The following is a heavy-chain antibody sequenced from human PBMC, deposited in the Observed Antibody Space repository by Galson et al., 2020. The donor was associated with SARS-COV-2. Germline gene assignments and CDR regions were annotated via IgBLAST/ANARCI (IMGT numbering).Heavy chain of an antibody. D-gene: IGHD1-26*01. V-gene: IGHV4-4*07. CDR3: AREGGWDYYFDY. Sequence: ETSETLSLTCTVSVGSLSNYYWTWIRQSAGKGLEWIGRVYTSGGTNYNPSLKSRVIMSVDTSKNQFSLKLSSVTAADTAVYYCAREGGWDYYFDYWGQGTLVTVSS. J-gene: IGHJ4*02. CDR1: VGSLSNYY. CDR2: VYTSGGT.